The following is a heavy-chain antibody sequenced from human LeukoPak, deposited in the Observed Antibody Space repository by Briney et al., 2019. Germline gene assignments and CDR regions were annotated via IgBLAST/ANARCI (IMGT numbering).Heavy chain of an antibody. V-gene: IGHV1-69*13. D-gene: IGHD2-21*01. CDR3: ARAPLWRNYYYYGMDV. CDR1: GGTFSSYA. CDR2: IIPIFGTA. J-gene: IGHJ6*02. Sequence: ASVKVSCKASGGTFSSYAISWVRQAPGQGLEWMGGIIPIFGTANYAQKFQGRVTITADESTSTAYMELSSLRSEDTAVYYCARAPLWRNYYYYGMDVWGQGTRVTVSS.